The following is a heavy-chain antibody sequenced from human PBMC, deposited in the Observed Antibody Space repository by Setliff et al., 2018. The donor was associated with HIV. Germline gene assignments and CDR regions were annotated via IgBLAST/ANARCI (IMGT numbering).Heavy chain of an antibody. Sequence: GASVKVSCKTSGYIFTDYHIHWLRQAPGQGLEWMAIVNPRLGSTSYAQKFQGRVSMTWDTSTGTVYLELRGLRSEDTAMYYCTRHPLRPDIAHHYYYMDAWGTGTAVTVSS. D-gene: IGHD5-12*01. CDR2: VNPRLGST. J-gene: IGHJ6*03. CDR3: TRHPLRPDIAHHYYYMDA. CDR1: GYIFTDYH. V-gene: IGHV1-46*01.